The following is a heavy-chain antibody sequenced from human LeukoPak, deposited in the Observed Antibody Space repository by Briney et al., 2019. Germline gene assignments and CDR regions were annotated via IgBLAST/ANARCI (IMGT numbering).Heavy chain of an antibody. CDR1: GYTLTELS. Sequence: AGVTVTFTCSGYTLTELSIHWVRQAPGKGLGWMGGFDPEDGKTIYSQEFQGRGTMTKDTATDTAYMELSRLRSEDTAVYSCAMLNVAAAAISHCFAPGGQGTLVTVSA. J-gene: IGHJ5*02. CDR3: AMLNVAAAAISHCFAP. D-gene: IGHD6-13*01. CDR2: FDPEDGKT. V-gene: IGHV1-24*01.